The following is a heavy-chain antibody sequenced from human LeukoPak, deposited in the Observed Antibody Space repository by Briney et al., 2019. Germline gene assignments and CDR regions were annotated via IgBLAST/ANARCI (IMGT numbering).Heavy chain of an antibody. Sequence: SETLSLTCTVSGGSISSGGYYWSWIRQHPGKGLEWIGYIYYSGSTYYNPSLKSRVTISVDTSKNQFSLKLSSVTAADTAVYYCARGLTYYFDSSGYYVTDAFDIWGQGTMVTVSS. D-gene: IGHD3-22*01. V-gene: IGHV4-31*03. J-gene: IGHJ3*02. CDR1: GGSISSGGYY. CDR2: IYYSGST. CDR3: ARGLTYYFDSSGYYVTDAFDI.